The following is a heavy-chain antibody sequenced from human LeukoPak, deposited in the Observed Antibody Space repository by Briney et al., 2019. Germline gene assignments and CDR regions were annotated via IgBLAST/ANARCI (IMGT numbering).Heavy chain of an antibody. CDR2: ISSSSSYI. CDR3: ARAQGTVVTPVFDY. V-gene: IGHV3-21*01. Sequence: GGSLRLSCVASGFTFSSHSMNWVRQAPGKGLEWVSSISSSSSYIYYADSVKGRFTISRDNAKNSLYLQMNSLRAEDTAVYYCARAQGTVVTPVFDYWGQGTLVTVSS. D-gene: IGHD4-23*01. CDR1: GFTFSSHS. J-gene: IGHJ4*02.